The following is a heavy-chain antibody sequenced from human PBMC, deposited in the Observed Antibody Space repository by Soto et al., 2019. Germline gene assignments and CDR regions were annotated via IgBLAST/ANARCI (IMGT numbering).Heavy chain of an antibody. CDR2: IYYSGST. CDR1: GGSISSSSYY. Sequence: LSLTCTVSGGSISSSSYYWGWIRQPPGQVLEWIGSIYYSGSTYYNPSLKSRVTISVDTSKNQFSLKLSSVTAADTAVYYCARRPYDFWCRYYLYSECWGQ. D-gene: IGHD3-3*01. V-gene: IGHV4-39*01. J-gene: IGHJ4*02. CDR3: ARRPYDFWCRYYLYSEC.